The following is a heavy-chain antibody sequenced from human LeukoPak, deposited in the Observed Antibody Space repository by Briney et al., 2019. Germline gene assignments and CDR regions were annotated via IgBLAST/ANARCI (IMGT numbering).Heavy chain of an antibody. Sequence: SLRLSCEASGFTFDDYAIHWVRQAPGKGLEWVSGISWNSNSIGYADSVKGRFTISRDNAKNSLHLLMSSLRAEDMALYYCAKSTDCCLNYGDYGYFDSWGQGTLVTVSS. CDR1: GFTFDDYA. D-gene: IGHD4-17*01. CDR3: AKSTDCCLNYGDYGYFDS. J-gene: IGHJ4*02. V-gene: IGHV3-9*03. CDR2: ISWNSNSI.